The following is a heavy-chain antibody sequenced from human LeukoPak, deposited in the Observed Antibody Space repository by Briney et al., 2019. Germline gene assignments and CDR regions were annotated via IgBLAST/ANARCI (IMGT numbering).Heavy chain of an antibody. D-gene: IGHD3-10*01. J-gene: IGHJ6*02. CDR3: ARVQPDYGSGSALYYYGMDV. CDR2: INPSGGST. CDR1: GYTFTSYY. V-gene: IGHV1-46*01. Sequence: ASVKVSCKASGYTFTSYYMRWVRQAPGQGLEWMGIINPSGGSTSYAQKFQGRVTMTRDTSTSTVYMELSSLRSEDTAVYYCARVQPDYGSGSALYYYGMDVWGQGTTVTVSS.